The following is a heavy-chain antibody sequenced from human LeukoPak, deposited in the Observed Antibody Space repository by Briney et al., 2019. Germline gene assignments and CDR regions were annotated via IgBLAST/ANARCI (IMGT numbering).Heavy chain of an antibody. V-gene: IGHV1-18*01. CDR2: ISAYNGQT. CDR1: GYTVTTYG. J-gene: IGHJ4*02. D-gene: IGHD1-7*01. Sequence: ASVKVSCKASGYTVTTYGISWVRQAPGRGLEWMGWISAYNGQTNYAQKLQGRVTMTTDTSTKTAYMELRSLGSDDTAVYYCAGVAGFYWNSDSFDSWGQGTHVTVSS. CDR3: AGVAGFYWNSDSFDS.